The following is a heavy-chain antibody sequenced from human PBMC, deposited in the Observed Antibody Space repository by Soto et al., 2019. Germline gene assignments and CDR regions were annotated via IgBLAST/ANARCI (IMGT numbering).Heavy chain of an antibody. CDR2: ISGSGGST. CDR3: EKEGSIWYHNDQYYQH. J-gene: IGHJ1*01. D-gene: IGHD6-13*01. CDR1: GFTFSSYA. V-gene: IGHV3-23*01. Sequence: EVPLLESGGGLVQPGVSLRLSCAASGFTFSSYAMSWVRQAPGKGLEWVSAISGSGGSTYYADSVKDRFTISQDNSKNTLYLQMNSLGDEVTDVYYCEKEGSIWYHNDQYYQHLGQGTLVTVS.